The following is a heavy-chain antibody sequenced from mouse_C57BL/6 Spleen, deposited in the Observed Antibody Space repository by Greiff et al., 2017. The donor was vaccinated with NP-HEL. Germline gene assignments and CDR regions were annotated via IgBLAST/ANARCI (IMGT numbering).Heavy chain of an antibody. D-gene: IGHD2-2*01. J-gene: IGHJ4*01. CDR3: ARDGVRDAMDY. CDR1: GYSITSGYY. CDR2: ISYDGSN. Sequence: EVQRVESGPGLVKPSQSLSLTCSVTGYSITSGYYWNWIRQFPGNKLEWMGYISYDGSNNYNPSLKNRISITRDTSKNQFFLKLNSVTTEDTATYYCARDGVRDAMDYWGQGTSVTVSS. V-gene: IGHV3-6*01.